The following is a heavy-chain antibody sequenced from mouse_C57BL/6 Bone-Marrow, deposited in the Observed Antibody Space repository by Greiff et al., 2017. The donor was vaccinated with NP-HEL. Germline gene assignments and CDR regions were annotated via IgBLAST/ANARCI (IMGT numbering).Heavy chain of an antibody. CDR2: IDPEDGDT. V-gene: IGHV14-1*01. Sequence: EVQLQQSGAELVRPGASVKLSCTASGFNIKDYYMHWVKQRPEQGLEWIGRIDPEDGDTEYAPKFQGKATMTADTSSNTAYLQLISLTSEDTAVYYCTTSLITTVVPPFAYWGQGTLVTVSA. CDR3: TTSLITTVVPPFAY. J-gene: IGHJ3*01. CDR1: GFNIKDYY. D-gene: IGHD1-1*01.